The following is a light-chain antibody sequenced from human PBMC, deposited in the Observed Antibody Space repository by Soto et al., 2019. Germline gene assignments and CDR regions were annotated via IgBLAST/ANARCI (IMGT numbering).Light chain of an antibody. CDR3: SSYAGSSTLG. J-gene: IGLJ1*01. CDR2: EVS. Sequence: QSVLTQPASVSGSPGQSITISCTGTSSDVGGYNLVTWYQQHPGKAPKLMIYEVSKRPSGVSNRFSGSKSGNTASLTISGLQAEDEADYYCSSYAGSSTLGFGTGTKLTVL. CDR1: SSDVGGYNL. V-gene: IGLV2-23*02.